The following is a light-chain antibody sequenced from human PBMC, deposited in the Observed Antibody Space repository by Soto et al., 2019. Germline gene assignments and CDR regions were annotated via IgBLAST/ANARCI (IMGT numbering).Light chain of an antibody. CDR1: QSVSSY. CDR3: QQRSNWPQIT. V-gene: IGKV3-11*01. CDR2: DAS. Sequence: EMVLTQSPATLSLSPVGRATLSCRASQSVSSYLAWYQQKPGQAPRLLIYDASNRATGIPARFSGSGSGTDFTLTISSLEPEHFAVYYCQQRSNWPQITFGQGTRLEIK. J-gene: IGKJ5*01.